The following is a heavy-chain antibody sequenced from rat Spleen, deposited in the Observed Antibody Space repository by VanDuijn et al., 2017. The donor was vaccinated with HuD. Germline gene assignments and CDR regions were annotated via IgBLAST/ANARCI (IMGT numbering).Heavy chain of an antibody. CDR2: ITTTGGSI. CDR1: GFTFSNYY. V-gene: IGHV5-31*01. Sequence: EVQLVESGGGLVQPGRSMKLSCAASGFTFSNYYMAWIRQAPGKGLEWVASITTTGGSIYYPDSVKGRFTMSRDNTQNTLSLQMNSLRSEDTATYYCTRDGPYGNYFDYWGQGVMVTVSS. CDR3: TRDGPYGNYFDY. J-gene: IGHJ2*01. D-gene: IGHD1-3*01.